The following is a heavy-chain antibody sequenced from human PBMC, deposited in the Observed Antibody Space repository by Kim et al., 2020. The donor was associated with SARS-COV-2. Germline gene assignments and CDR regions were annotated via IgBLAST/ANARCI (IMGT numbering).Heavy chain of an antibody. Sequence: GGSLRLSCVATNTAFSDQYMDWVRQGPGKGLQWVGRISNKREGYTTEYAETVRGRFTISRDDSKKSLYLQMDSLQADDTAVYFCTRGYSDGPVYAFVIWGPGTLVTVSS. D-gene: IGHD5-12*01. CDR3: TRGYSDGPVYAFVI. CDR1: NTAFSDQY. J-gene: IGHJ3*02. CDR2: ISNKREGYTT. V-gene: IGHV3-72*01.